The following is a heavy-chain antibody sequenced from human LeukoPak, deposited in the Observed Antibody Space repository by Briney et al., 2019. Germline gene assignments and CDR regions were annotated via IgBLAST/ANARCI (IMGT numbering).Heavy chain of an antibody. D-gene: IGHD6-19*01. CDR3: ATAPGEQWLVHY. J-gene: IGHJ4*02. V-gene: IGHV1-24*01. CDR2: FDPEDGET. Sequence: ASVKVSCKVSGYTLTELSMHWVRQAPGKGLEWMGGFDPEDGETIYAQKFQGRVTMTEDTSADTAYMELSSLRSEDTAVYYCATAPGEQWLVHYWGQGTLVTVSS. CDR1: GYTLTELS.